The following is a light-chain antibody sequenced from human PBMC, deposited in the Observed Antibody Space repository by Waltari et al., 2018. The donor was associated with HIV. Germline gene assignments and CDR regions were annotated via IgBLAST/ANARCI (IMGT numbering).Light chain of an antibody. CDR1: SRDVGSYTL. V-gene: IGLV2-23*01. J-gene: IGLJ3*02. CDR2: EGI. CDR3: CSYAGSSNWV. Sequence: QSALTQPAPVSGSPGQSITISCTGRSRDVGSYTLVSWYQQHPGNAPKLMIFEGINRPSGVSNRFSGSKSGNTASLTISGLQAEDEADYYCCSYAGSSNWVFGGGTKLTVL.